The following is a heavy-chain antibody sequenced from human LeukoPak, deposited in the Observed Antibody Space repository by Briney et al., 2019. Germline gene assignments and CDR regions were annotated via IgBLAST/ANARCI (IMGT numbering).Heavy chain of an antibody. V-gene: IGHV4-4*02. J-gene: IGHJ4*02. CDR2: IYHSGST. D-gene: IGHD3-10*01. CDR3: ARAPSHYGSGSYYDY. Sequence: SGTLSLTCAVSGGSISSSNWWSWVRQPPGKGLEWIGEIYHSGSTNYNPSLKSRVTISVDKSKNQFSLKLSSVTAADTAVYYCARAPSHYGSGSYYDYWGQGTLVTVSS. CDR1: GGSISSSNW.